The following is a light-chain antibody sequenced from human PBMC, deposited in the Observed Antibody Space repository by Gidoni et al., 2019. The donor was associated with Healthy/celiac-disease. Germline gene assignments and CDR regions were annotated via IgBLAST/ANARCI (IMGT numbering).Light chain of an antibody. V-gene: IGKV1-39*01. CDR3: QQSYSTPQGRT. CDR1: QSISSY. Sequence: DIQMTQSPSSLSASVGDRVTITCRASQSISSYLNWYQQKPGKAPKLLIYAASSLQSGVPSRFSGSGSGTDFTLTISSLQPEDFATYYCQQSYSTPQGRTFXXXTKVEIK. CDR2: AAS. J-gene: IGKJ1*01.